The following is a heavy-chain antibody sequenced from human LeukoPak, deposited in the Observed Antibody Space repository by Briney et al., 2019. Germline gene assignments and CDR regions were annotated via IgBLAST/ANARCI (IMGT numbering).Heavy chain of an antibody. CDR1: GFTFSSYA. CDR3: ARVHCSSTSCLYYYYYYYMDV. CDR2: ISSSSSYI. V-gene: IGHV3-21*01. D-gene: IGHD2-2*01. Sequence: GGSLRLSCAASGFTFSSYAMSWVRQAPGKGLEWVSSISSSSSYIYYADSVKGRFTISRDNAKNSLYLQMNSLRAEDTAVYYCARVHCSSTSCLYYYYYYYMDVWGKGTTVTVSS. J-gene: IGHJ6*03.